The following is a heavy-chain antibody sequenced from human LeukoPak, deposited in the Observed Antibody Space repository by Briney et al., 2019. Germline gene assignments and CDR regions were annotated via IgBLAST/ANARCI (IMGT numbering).Heavy chain of an antibody. D-gene: IGHD4-17*01. CDR1: GGSISSYY. Sequence: SEALSLTCTVSGGSISSYYWSWIRQPAGKGLEWIGRIYTSGSTNYNPSLKSRVTMSVDTSKNQFSLKLSSVTAADTAVYYCARALGYGDEEWFDPWGQGTLVTVSS. V-gene: IGHV4-4*07. J-gene: IGHJ5*02. CDR2: IYTSGST. CDR3: ARALGYGDEEWFDP.